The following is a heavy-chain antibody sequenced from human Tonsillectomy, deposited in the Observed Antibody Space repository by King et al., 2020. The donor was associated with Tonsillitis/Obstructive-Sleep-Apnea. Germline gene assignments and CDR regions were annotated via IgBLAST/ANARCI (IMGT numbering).Heavy chain of an antibody. V-gene: IGHV4-4*07. CDR3: ARDEMVTFGGVISGGWFDP. CDR1: GDSISNYY. Sequence: VQLQESGPGLVKPSETLSLTCTVSGDSISNYYWSWIRQPAGKGLEWIGRIYTSGSTNYNPSLKSRVTMSEDTSKNKFSLKLSSVTAADTAVYFCARDEMVTFGGVISGGWFDPWGQGTLVTVSS. CDR2: IYTSGST. J-gene: IGHJ5*02. D-gene: IGHD3-16*02.